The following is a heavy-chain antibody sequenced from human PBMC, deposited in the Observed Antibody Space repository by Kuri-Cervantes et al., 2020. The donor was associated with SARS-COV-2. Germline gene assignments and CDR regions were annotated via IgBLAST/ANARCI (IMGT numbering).Heavy chain of an antibody. Sequence: LRLSCTVSGGSISSGSYYWSWIRQPAGKGLEWIGRIYTSWSTNYNPSLKSRVTISVDTSKNQFSLKLSSVTAADTAVYYCARRAKHWYFDLWGRGTLVTVSS. D-gene: IGHD4/OR15-4a*01. CDR3: ARRAKHWYFDL. CDR1: GGSISSGSYY. J-gene: IGHJ2*01. CDR2: IYTSWST. V-gene: IGHV4-61*02.